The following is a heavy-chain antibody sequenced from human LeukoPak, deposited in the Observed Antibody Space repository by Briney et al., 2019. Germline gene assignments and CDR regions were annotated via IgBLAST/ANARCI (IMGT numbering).Heavy chain of an antibody. CDR1: GYTFTSYG. V-gene: IGHV1-18*01. Sequence: ASVKVSCKASGYTFTSYGISWVRQAPGQGLEWMGGIRAYNGNTNYAQKFQGRVTMTRDTSISTAYMELSRLRSDDTAVYYCARSYGSGSYHLDYWGQGTLVTVSS. CDR2: IRAYNGNT. J-gene: IGHJ4*02. CDR3: ARSYGSGSYHLDY. D-gene: IGHD3-10*01.